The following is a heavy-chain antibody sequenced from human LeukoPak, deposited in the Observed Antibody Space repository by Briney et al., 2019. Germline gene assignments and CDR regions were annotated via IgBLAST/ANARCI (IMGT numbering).Heavy chain of an antibody. D-gene: IGHD6-19*01. CDR1: GFTFSSYG. CDR3: AKGGYGYSSGYDFDY. CDR2: IRYDGSNK. J-gene: IGHJ4*02. V-gene: IGHV3-30*02. Sequence: GGSLRLSCAASGFTFSSYGMHWVRQAPGEGLEWVAFIRYDGSNKYYADSVKGRFTISRDNSKNTLYLQMNSLRAEDTAVYYCAKGGYGYSSGYDFDYWGQGTLVTVSS.